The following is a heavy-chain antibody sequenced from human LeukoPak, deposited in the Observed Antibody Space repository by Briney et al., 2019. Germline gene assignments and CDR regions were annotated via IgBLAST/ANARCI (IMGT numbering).Heavy chain of an antibody. CDR1: GGSISSSSYY. Sequence: SETLSLTCTVSGGSISSSSYYWGWIRQPPGKGLEWIGSIYYSGSTYYNPSLKSRVTISVDTSKNQFSLKLSSVTAADTAVYYCARRRNYYYYMDVWGKGTTVTISS. J-gene: IGHJ6*03. CDR3: ARRRNYYYYMDV. CDR2: IYYSGST. V-gene: IGHV4-39*01.